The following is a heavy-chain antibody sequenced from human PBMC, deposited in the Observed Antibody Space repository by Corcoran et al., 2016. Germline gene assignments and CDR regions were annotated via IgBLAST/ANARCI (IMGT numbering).Heavy chain of an antibody. V-gene: IGHV1-2*02. Sequence: QVQLVQSGAEVKKPGASVKVSCKASGYTFTGYYMHWVRQAPGQGLEWMGWINPNSGGTNYAQKFQGRVTMTRDTSISTAYMELSSVTAADTAVYYWARGKYYEFWRGWTWFDPWGQGTLVTVSS. CDR3: ARGKYYEFWRGWTWFDP. CDR1: GYTFTGYY. CDR2: INPNSGGT. J-gene: IGHJ5*02. D-gene: IGHD3-3*01.